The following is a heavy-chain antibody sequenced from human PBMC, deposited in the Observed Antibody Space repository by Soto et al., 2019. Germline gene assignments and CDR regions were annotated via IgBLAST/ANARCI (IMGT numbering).Heavy chain of an antibody. CDR1: GYTSTTHD. D-gene: IGHD6-19*01. J-gene: IGHJ4*02. V-gene: IGHV1-8*01. Sequence: ASVKVSCKASGYTSTTHDIHWVRQAPGQGLEWMGWMNTNTNSTDCAQKFQGRVTLTWNTSISTAYLELRRLKFDDTTVYYCAREMGIAVAGIDYWGQGTLVTVSS. CDR2: MNTNTNST. CDR3: AREMGIAVAGIDY.